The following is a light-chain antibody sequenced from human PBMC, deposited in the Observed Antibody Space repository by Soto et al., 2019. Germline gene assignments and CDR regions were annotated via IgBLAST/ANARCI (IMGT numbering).Light chain of an antibody. CDR3: QQYGLPPHS. CDR1: QSVYNNY. V-gene: IGKV3-20*01. Sequence: EIVLTQSPGTPSLSPGERATLSCRASQSVYNNYLAWYQQKPGQTPRLLVNGASNRATGIPDRFSGGGSGTDFTLTISSLEPEDFAVYYCQQYGLPPHSFGQGTRVEIK. J-gene: IGKJ2*01. CDR2: GAS.